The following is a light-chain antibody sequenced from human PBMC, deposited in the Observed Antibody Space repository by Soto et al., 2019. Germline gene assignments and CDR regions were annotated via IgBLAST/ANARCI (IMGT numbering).Light chain of an antibody. Sequence: EIVMTQSPGTLSVSPGERASLSCRASQSVRANLAWYQQKPGQAPRLLIYGASTRATDVPGRFSGSGSETEFTLTISTLQSEDFAVYYCQQYNTWPRTFGPGTKVDIK. CDR1: QSVRAN. CDR2: GAS. CDR3: QQYNTWPRT. V-gene: IGKV3-15*01. J-gene: IGKJ3*01.